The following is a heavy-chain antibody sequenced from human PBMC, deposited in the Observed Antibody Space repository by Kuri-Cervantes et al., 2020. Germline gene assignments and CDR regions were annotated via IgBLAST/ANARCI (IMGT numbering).Heavy chain of an antibody. CDR1: GGTFSSYA. Sequence: SVKVSCKASGGTFSSYAISWVRQAPGQGLEWMGGIIPIFGTANYAQKFQGRVTITADKSTSTAYMELSSLRSEDTALYYCAKDEGPLLMGTDYWGQGTLVTVSS. CDR2: IIPIFGTA. V-gene: IGHV1-69*06. D-gene: IGHD2-8*01. J-gene: IGHJ4*02. CDR3: AKDEGPLLMGTDY.